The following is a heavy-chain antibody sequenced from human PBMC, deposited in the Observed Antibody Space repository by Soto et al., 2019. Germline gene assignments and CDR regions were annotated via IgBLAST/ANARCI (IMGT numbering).Heavy chain of an antibody. D-gene: IGHD2-2*02. CDR1: GYTFTSYK. V-gene: IGHV1-46*01. CDR3: ARTKPNTCTGKYPFDI. CDR2: ITPSGGST. Sequence: ASVKVSCKASGYTFTSYKMYWVRQAPGQGLEWMGIITPSGGSTDYAQKFQARLTMTRDTSTSTVYMELSSLRSDDTAVYYCARTKPNTCTGKYPFDIWGQGTMVTVSS. J-gene: IGHJ3*02.